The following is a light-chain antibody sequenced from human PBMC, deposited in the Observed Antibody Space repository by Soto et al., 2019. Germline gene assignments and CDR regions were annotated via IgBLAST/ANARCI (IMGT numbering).Light chain of an antibody. CDR1: QSISSW. V-gene: IGKV1-5*03. Sequence: DIQMTQSPSTLSASVGDRVTITCRASQSISSWLAWYQQKPGKAPKLLIYKASSLESGVPSRFSGSGSGTEFTVTISSLQPDDVATYYCQQYKSYSRTFGQGTKVEIK. J-gene: IGKJ1*01. CDR2: KAS. CDR3: QQYKSYSRT.